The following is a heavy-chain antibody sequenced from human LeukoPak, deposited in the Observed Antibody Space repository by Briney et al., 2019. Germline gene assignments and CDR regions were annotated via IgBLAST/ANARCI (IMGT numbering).Heavy chain of an antibody. V-gene: IGHV1-69*04. CDR3: ATVTMKVPRGYYGMDV. CDR1: GGTFSSYA. CDR2: IIPILGIA. Sequence: GASVKVSCKASGGTFSSYAISWVRQAPGQGLEWMGRIIPILGIANYAQKFQGRVTITAGKSTSTAYMELSSLRFEDTAVYYCATVTMKVPRGYYGMDVWGQGTTDTVSS. D-gene: IGHD3-22*01. J-gene: IGHJ6*02.